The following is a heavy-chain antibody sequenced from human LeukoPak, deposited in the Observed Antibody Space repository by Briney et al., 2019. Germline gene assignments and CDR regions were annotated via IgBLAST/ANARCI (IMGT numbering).Heavy chain of an antibody. CDR1: GITLSNYG. CDR3: AKNRYQLLPIFDY. J-gene: IGHJ4*02. D-gene: IGHD2-2*01. CDR2: ISGSGGGT. V-gene: IGHV3-23*01. Sequence: PGGSLRLSCAVSGITLSNYGMSWVRQAPGKGLEWVSAISGSGGGTFYADSVKGRFTISRDKSKDTLYLQMSSLRAEDTAVYYCAKNRYQLLPIFDYWGQGTLVTVSS.